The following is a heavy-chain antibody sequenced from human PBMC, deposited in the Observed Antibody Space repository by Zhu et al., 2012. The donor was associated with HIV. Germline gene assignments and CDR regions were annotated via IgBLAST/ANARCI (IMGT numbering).Heavy chain of an antibody. Sequence: EVQLLESGGGLVQPGGSLRLSCAASGFTFSSYAMSWVRQAPGKGLEWVSAISGSGGSTYYADSVKGRFTISRDNSKNTLYLQMNSLRAEDTAVYYCAKGTYNFRGVITPPWFDPWGQGTLVTVSS. CDR1: GFTFSSYA. V-gene: IGHV3-23*01. CDR2: ISGSGGST. D-gene: IGHD3-10*01. CDR3: AKGTYNFRGVITPPWFDP. J-gene: IGHJ5*02.